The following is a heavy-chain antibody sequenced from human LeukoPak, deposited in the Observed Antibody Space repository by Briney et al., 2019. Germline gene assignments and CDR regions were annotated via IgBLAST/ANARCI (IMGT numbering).Heavy chain of an antibody. D-gene: IGHD2-15*01. J-gene: IGHJ6*02. Sequence: GGSLRLSCAASGFTFSSYAMSWVRQAPGKGLEWVSAISGSGGSTYYADSVKGRFTISRDNRKNLLHLQLNSLRPDDSAVYYCVKDLGSAITSALALDVWGQGTTVTVSS. V-gene: IGHV3-23*01. CDR3: VKDLGSAITSALALDV. CDR1: GFTFSSYA. CDR2: ISGSGGST.